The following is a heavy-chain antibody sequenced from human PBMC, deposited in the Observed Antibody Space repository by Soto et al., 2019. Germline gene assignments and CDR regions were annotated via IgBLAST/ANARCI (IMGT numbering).Heavy chain of an antibody. CDR1: GFIFKMYW. D-gene: IGHD3-10*01. J-gene: IGHJ4*02. CDR2: IYNDGTYS. Sequence: PGGSLRLSXAASGFIFKMYWMHWVRQGPGKGLVWISRIYNDGTYSDYADSVRGRFTISRDNVNDTLYLQMNNLRAEDSGLYYCTRGPRPISTGTGAYWGQGTQVTVSS. V-gene: IGHV3-74*01. CDR3: TRGPRPISTGTGAY.